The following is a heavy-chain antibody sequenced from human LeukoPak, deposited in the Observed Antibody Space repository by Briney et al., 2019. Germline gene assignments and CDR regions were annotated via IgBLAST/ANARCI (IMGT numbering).Heavy chain of an antibody. CDR1: GFTFSNYW. D-gene: IGHD3-10*01. Sequence: GGSLRLSCEASGFTFSNYWMHWVRQAPGKGLVWVSRINSDGSSTTYADSVKGRFTISRDNAKNSLYLQMNSLRAEDTAVYYCARWFGDARPFDYWGQGTLVTVSS. CDR3: ARWFGDARPFDY. CDR2: INSDGSST. V-gene: IGHV3-74*01. J-gene: IGHJ4*02.